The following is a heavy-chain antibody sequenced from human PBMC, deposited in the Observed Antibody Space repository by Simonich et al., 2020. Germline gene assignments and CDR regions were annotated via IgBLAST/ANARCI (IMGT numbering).Heavy chain of an antibody. CDR1: DYTFTGYY. CDR3: ARDLFEMATIRYYYYGMDV. Sequence: QVQLVQSGAEVKKPGASVKVSCKASDYTFTGYYMHCVRQAPGQGPEWMRRSNPNRGGTTYAQQFQGRVPMTRATSIRTAYMELSRLRSDDTAVYYCARDLFEMATIRYYYYGMDVWGQGTTVTVSS. V-gene: IGHV1-2*06. CDR2: SNPNRGGT. J-gene: IGHJ6*02. D-gene: IGHD5-12*01.